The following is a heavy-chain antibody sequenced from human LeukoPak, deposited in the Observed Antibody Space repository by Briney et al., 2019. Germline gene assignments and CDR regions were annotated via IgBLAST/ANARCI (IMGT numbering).Heavy chain of an antibody. V-gene: IGHV3-49*04. D-gene: IGHD6-6*01. CDR2: IRSKAYGGTT. CDR3: TSFEYSSSGPPYDAFDI. CDR1: GFTFSSYS. Sequence: GGSLRLSCAASGFTFSSYSMNWVRQAPGKGLEWVGFIRSKAYGGTTEYAASVKGRFTISRDDSKSIAYLQMNSLKTEDTAVYYCTSFEYSSSGPPYDAFDIWGQGTMVTVSS. J-gene: IGHJ3*02.